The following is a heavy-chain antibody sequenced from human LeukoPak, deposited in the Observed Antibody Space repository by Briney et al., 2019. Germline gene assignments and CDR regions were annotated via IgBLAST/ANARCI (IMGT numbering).Heavy chain of an antibody. Sequence: GGSLRLSCAAPGFIFSSYSMNWVRQAPGKGLEWVSSISSSSSYIYYADSVKGRFTISRDNAKNSLYLQMNSLRAEDTAVYYCARDTTTVTTFDYWGQGTLVTVSS. CDR2: ISSSSSYI. J-gene: IGHJ4*02. CDR3: ARDTTTVTTFDY. D-gene: IGHD4-17*01. CDR1: GFIFSSYS. V-gene: IGHV3-21*01.